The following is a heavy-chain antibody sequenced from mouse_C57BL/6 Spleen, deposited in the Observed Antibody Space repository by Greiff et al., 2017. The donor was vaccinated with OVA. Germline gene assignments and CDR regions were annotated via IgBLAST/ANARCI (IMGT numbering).Heavy chain of an antibody. CDR1: GYTFTSYW. V-gene: IGHV1-69*01. Sequence: VQLQQSGAELVMPGASVKLSCKASGYTFTSYWMHWVKQRPGQGLEWIGEIDPSDSYTNYNQKFKGKSTLTVDKSSSTAYMQLSSLTSEDSAVYYCARLYSNPYAMDYWGQGTSVTVSS. CDR2: IDPSDSYT. D-gene: IGHD2-5*01. J-gene: IGHJ4*01. CDR3: ARLYSNPYAMDY.